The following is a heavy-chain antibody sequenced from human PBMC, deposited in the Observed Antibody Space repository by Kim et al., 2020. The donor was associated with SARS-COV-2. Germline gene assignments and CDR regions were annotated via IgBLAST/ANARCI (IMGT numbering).Heavy chain of an antibody. CDR3: AKGVWQSTGTYFYGLDV. CDR2: ISSTGGVT. D-gene: IGHD2-21*01. CDR1: GFTFSDYA. V-gene: IGHV3-23*01. Sequence: GGSLRLSCAASGFTFSDYAISWVRQAPGKGLEWVAGISSTGGVTYYGDSMRGRFGVSSDNSGNTVFLQMNSLTVADTAAYFCAKGVWQSTGTYFYGLDVWGHGTTVIVSS. J-gene: IGHJ6*02.